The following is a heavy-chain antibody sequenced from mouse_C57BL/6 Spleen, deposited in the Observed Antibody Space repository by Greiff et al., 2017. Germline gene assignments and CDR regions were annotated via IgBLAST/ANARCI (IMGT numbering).Heavy chain of an antibody. CDR2: IDPSDSST. D-gene: IGHD3-2*02. J-gene: IGHJ2*01. V-gene: IGHV1-69*01. CDR1: GYTFTSYW. CDR3: ARGTAQADYFDY. Sequence: QVQLQQPGAELVMPGASVKLSCKASGYTFTSYWMHWVKLRPGQGLEWIGEIDPSDSSTNYNQKFKGKSTLTVDKSSSTAYMQLSSLTSEDSAVYYCARGTAQADYFDYWGQGTTLTVSS.